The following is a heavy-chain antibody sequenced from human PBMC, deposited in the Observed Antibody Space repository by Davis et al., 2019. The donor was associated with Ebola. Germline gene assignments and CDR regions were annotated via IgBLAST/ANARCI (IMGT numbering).Heavy chain of an antibody. CDR2: IYSGGST. D-gene: IGHD2-2*01. CDR1: GFTVSSNY. V-gene: IGHV3-53*01. CDR3: ARGYQPVLN. J-gene: IGHJ4*02. Sequence: GESLKISYAASGFTVSSNYMSWVRQAPGKGLEWVSVIYSGGSTYYADSVKGRFTISRDNSNNTLYLHMNSLRAEDTAIYYCARGYQPVLNWGQGVLVTVSS.